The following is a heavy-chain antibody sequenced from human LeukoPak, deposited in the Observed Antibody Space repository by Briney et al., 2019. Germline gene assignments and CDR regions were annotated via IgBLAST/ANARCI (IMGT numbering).Heavy chain of an antibody. V-gene: IGHV3-30-3*01. CDR1: GFTFSSNY. CDR2: ISYDGSNK. J-gene: IGHJ4*02. CDR3: ARGAEYYYGSGSIDY. Sequence: GGSLRLSCAASGFTFSSNYMSWVRQAPGKGLEWVAVISYDGSNKYYPDSVKGRFTISRDNSKNTLYMEMNSLRAEDTAVYYCARGAEYYYGSGSIDYWGQGTLVTVSS. D-gene: IGHD3-10*01.